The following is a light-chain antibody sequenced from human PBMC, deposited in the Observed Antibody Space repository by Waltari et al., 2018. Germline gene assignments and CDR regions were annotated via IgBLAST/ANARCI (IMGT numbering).Light chain of an antibody. CDR2: EDN. Sequence: SYELTQPPSVSVSPGQTATITCPGDALSTKFVYWFQQKSGQAPVLLLYEDNKRPSGIPERFSGSSSGTVATLTASGAQVEDEADYYCYSADSSGIYVVFGGGTKLTV. CDR1: ALSTKF. V-gene: IGLV3-10*01. J-gene: IGLJ2*01. CDR3: YSADSSGIYVV.